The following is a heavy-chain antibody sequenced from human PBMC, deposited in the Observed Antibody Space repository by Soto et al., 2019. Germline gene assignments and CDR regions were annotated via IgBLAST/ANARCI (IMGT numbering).Heavy chain of an antibody. CDR1: GYSFTSFW. CDR2: IYPGDSDT. J-gene: IGHJ4*02. V-gene: IGHV5-51*01. CDR3: ARGYCSGGSCWYYFDY. Sequence: GESLKISCKCSGYSFTSFWIGWVRQMPGKGLGWMGIIYPGDSDTRYSPSFQGQDTISAHHSSSTAYLPGLSLKVSDTPVYYCARGYCSGGSCWYYFDYWGQGNLVHVSS. D-gene: IGHD2-15*01.